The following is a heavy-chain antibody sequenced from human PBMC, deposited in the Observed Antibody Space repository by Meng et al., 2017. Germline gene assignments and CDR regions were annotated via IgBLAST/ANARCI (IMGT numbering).Heavy chain of an antibody. J-gene: IGHJ4*02. D-gene: IGHD2/OR15-2a*01. CDR1: GGSFSGYY. CDR3: ARVGSFLRDY. Sequence: QGQLQQWGAGLLKPSETLSLTCAVYGGSFSGYYWSWIRQPPGKGLEWIGEINHSGSTNYNPSLKSRVTISVDTSKNQFSLKLSSVTAADTAVYYCARVGSFLRDYWGQGTPVTVSS. V-gene: IGHV4-34*01. CDR2: INHSGST.